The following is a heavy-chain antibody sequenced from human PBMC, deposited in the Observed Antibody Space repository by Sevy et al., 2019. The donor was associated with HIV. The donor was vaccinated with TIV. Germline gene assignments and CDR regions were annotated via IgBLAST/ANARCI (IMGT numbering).Heavy chain of an antibody. Sequence: GGSLRLSCAASGITFSSHAMHWVRQAPGKGLEWVTIISYDGSNKYYADSVKGRFTISRDNSKNTLYMQLNSLRAEDTAVYYCARADYGDYSGEFDYWGQGTLVTVSS. CDR2: ISYDGSNK. J-gene: IGHJ4*02. D-gene: IGHD4-17*01. CDR3: ARADYGDYSGEFDY. CDR1: GITFSSHA. V-gene: IGHV3-30-3*01.